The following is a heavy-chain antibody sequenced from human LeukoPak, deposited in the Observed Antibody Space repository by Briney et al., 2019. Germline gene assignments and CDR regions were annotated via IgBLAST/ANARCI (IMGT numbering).Heavy chain of an antibody. CDR2: ISAYNGNT. CDR1: GYTFTSYG. CDR3: ARDDRTGDFDY. D-gene: IGHD1-1*01. V-gene: IGHV1-18*01. Sequence: ASVKVSCKASGYTFTSYGISWVRQAPGQGLEWMGWISAYNGNTNYVQKLKGRVTMTTDTSTSTAYMELRSLRSDDTAVYYCARDDRTGDFDYWGQGTLVTVSS. J-gene: IGHJ4*02.